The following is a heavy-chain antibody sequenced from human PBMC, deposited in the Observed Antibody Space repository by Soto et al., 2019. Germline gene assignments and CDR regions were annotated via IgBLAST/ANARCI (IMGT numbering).Heavy chain of an antibody. Sequence: GPTFVNATHALALTCTFSGFSLGTSVMCVSCIREPPGKALEWLALIDWDDDKYYSTSLKTRLTISKDTSKNQVVLTMTNMDPVDTATYYCARIRREDYYDSSGYFYRYYYGMDVWGQGTTLTVSS. D-gene: IGHD3-22*01. CDR1: GFSLGTSVMC. CDR3: ARIRREDYYDSSGYFYRYYYGMDV. J-gene: IGHJ6*02. V-gene: IGHV2-70*01. CDR2: IDWDDDK.